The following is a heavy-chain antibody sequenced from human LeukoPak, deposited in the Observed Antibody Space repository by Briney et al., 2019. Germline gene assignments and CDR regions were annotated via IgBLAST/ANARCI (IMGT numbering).Heavy chain of an antibody. J-gene: IGHJ4*02. Sequence: LRLSCAASGFTFRNYWMGWVRQPPGKGLEWIGEINHSGSTNYNPSLKSRVTISVDTSKNQFSLKLSSVTAADTAVYYCARAFRYSSSWYDYWGQGTLVTVSS. CDR1: GFTFRNYW. V-gene: IGHV4-34*01. CDR3: ARAFRYSSSWYDY. CDR2: INHSGST. D-gene: IGHD6-13*01.